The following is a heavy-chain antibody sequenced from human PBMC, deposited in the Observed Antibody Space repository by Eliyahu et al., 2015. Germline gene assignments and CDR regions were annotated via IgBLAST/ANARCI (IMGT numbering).Heavy chain of an antibody. CDR3: ARDLQEXEGGIIVVXPLYY. Sequence: QIQLVQSGAEVKKPGASVKVSCKASGYTFTRYGISWVRQAXGQGLEWMGWISAYHGNTNXAQKXQGXVTMTTDTFTSTAYMXLRSLRSDDTAVYYXARDLQEXEGGIIVVXPLYYWGQGTLVTVSS. CDR1: GYTFTRYG. J-gene: IGHJ4*02. D-gene: IGHD2-2*01. V-gene: IGHV1-18*04. CDR2: ISAYHGNT.